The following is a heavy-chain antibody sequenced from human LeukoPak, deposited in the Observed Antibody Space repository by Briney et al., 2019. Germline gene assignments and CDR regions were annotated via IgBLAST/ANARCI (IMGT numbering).Heavy chain of an antibody. Sequence: GASVKVSCKASGGTFSSYAITWVRQAPGQGLEWVGRIFPILGIVKYAQKFQGRVTITADKSTSTAYMELSSLRSEDTAVYYCARDLSSGWYPFDYWGQGTLVTVSS. CDR2: IFPILGIV. V-gene: IGHV1-69*04. CDR3: ARDLSSGWYPFDY. CDR1: GGTFSSYA. J-gene: IGHJ4*02. D-gene: IGHD6-19*01.